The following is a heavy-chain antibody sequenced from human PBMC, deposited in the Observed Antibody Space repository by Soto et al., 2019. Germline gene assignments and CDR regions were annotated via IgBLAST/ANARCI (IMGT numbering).Heavy chain of an antibody. V-gene: IGHV3-30-3*01. CDR2: ISYDGSNK. D-gene: IGHD6-19*01. J-gene: IGHJ4*02. CDR3: AREVRLAVAAPFDY. Sequence: QVQLVESGGGVVQPGRSLRLSCAASGFTFSSYAMHWVRQAPGKGLEWVAVISYDGSNKYYADSVKGRFTISRDNSKNTLYLQMNSLRAEDTAVYYWAREVRLAVAAPFDYWGQGTLVTVSS. CDR1: GFTFSSYA.